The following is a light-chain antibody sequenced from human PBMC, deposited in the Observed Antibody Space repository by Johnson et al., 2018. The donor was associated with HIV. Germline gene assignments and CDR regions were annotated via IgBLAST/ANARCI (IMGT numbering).Light chain of an antibody. CDR3: GTWDPSLSAGGV. V-gene: IGLV1-51*02. CDR2: KNN. Sequence: QSVLTQPPSVSAAPGQKVTISCSASSSTIGKNYVSWYQVLPGTAPKLLIYKNNERPSGIPDRFSCSKSGTSATPGITALQTGDEAAYYCGTWDPSLSAGGVFGTGAKVPFL. CDR1: SSTIGKNY. J-gene: IGLJ1*01.